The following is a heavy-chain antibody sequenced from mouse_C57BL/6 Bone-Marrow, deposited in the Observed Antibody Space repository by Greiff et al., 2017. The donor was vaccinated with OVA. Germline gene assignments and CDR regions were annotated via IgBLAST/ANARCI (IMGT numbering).Heavy chain of an antibody. CDR2: IDPEDGDT. CDR3: TTYDYGSSYWYFDV. D-gene: IGHD1-1*01. J-gene: IGHJ1*03. Sequence: EVQRVESGAELVRPGASVKLSCTASGFNIKDYYMHWVKQRPEQGLEWIGRIDPEDGDTEYAPKFQGKATMTADTSSNTAYLQLSSLTSEDTAVYYCTTYDYGSSYWYFDVWGTGTTVTVSS. V-gene: IGHV14-1*01. CDR1: GFNIKDYY.